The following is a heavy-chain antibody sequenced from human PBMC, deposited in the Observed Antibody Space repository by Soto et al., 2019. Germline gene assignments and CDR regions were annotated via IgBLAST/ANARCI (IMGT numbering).Heavy chain of an antibody. V-gene: IGHV3-74*01. Sequence: EVQLVESGGGLVQPGGSLRLSCVGSGFTFSTYWMHWVRQAPGKGLVWVSRINSDGSTTNYADSVKGRFTISRDNANNNINLQMISLRAEDTDVSYCASDGYYDMGVWGRGTTVTVSS. CDR1: GFTFSTYW. J-gene: IGHJ6*02. CDR3: ASDGYYDMGV. CDR2: INSDGSTT.